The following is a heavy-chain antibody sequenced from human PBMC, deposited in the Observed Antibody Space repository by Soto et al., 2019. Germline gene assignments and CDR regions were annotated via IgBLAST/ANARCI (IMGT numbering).Heavy chain of an antibody. CDR2: IYKSATT. V-gene: IGHV4-30-4*01. Sequence: SETLSLTCSVSGDSISTVDYFWAWIRQPPGQALEYIGYIYKSATTYYNPSFEGRVAISLDTSKSHFSLNVTSVTAADTAVYFCARGRYCLTGRCFPNWFDSWGQGTLVTSPQ. CDR1: GDSISTVDYF. J-gene: IGHJ5*01. D-gene: IGHD2-15*01. CDR3: ARGRYCLTGRCFPNWFDS.